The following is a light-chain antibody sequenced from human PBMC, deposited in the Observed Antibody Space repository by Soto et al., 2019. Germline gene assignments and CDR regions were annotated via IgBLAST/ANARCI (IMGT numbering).Light chain of an antibody. V-gene: IGKV3-20*01. CDR3: QQYGDSPT. Sequence: DIVLTQSPGTLSLSPGERATLSCRASQSVSAGYFAWYQQRPGQAPRLLIYETSSRTTGLPDRFSGSGSGTDFTLTISRLEPEDFAVYYCQQYGDSPTFGQGTKWIS. CDR2: ETS. CDR1: QSVSAGY. J-gene: IGKJ1*01.